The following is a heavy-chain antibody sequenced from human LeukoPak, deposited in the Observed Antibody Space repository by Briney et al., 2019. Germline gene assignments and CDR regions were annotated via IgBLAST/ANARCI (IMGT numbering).Heavy chain of an antibody. V-gene: IGHV4-30-4*08. CDR1: GGSISSGDYY. J-gene: IGHJ4*02. CDR3: ARAKALGGFGELLSLDY. Sequence: SETLSPTCTVSGGSISSGDYYWSWIRQPPGKGLEWIGYIYYSGSTYYNPSLKSRVTISVDTSKNQFSLKLSSVTAADTAVYYCARAKALGGFGELLSLDYWGQGTLVTVSS. D-gene: IGHD3-10*01. CDR2: IYYSGST.